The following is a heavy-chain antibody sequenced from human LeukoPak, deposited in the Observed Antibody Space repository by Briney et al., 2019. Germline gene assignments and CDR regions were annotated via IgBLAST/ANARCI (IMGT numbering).Heavy chain of an antibody. CDR2: MNPNSGNT. CDR3: ARDQDYVWGSYRTMNY. Sequence: ASVKVSCKASGYTFTSYDINWVRQATGQGLEWMGWMNPNSGNTGYAQKFQGRVTMTRNTSISTAYMELSSLRSEDTAVYYCARDQDYVWGSYRTMNYWGQGTLVTVSS. CDR1: GYTFTSYD. J-gene: IGHJ4*02. D-gene: IGHD3-16*02. V-gene: IGHV1-8*01.